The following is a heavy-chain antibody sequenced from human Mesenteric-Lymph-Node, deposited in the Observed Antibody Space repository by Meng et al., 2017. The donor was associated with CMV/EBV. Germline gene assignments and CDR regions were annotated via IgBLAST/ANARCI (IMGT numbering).Heavy chain of an antibody. CDR1: GFTFSSYW. CDR2: MWYDGSND. Sequence: GESLKISYAASGFTFSSYWMSWVRQAPGKGLEWVALMWYDGSNDFCADSVKGRFTISRDNSENTVYLQMNGLRVEDTAVYYCVRDREFGNYYFGMDVWGQGTTVTVSS. V-gene: IGHV3-33*08. D-gene: IGHD3-10*01. CDR3: VRDREFGNYYFGMDV. J-gene: IGHJ6*02.